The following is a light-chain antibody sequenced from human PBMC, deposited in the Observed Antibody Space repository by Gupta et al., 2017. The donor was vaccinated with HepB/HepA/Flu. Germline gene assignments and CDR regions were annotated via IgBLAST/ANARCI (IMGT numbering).Light chain of an antibody. CDR2: DVS. J-gene: IGLJ2*01. V-gene: IGLV2-14*01. Sequence: SALTQPASVSGSPGQSITISCTGTSSDVGGYNYVSWYQQHPGQAPKLMIYDVSNRPSGVSNRFSGSKSGNTASLTISGLQAEDEADYYCSSYTSSSTVVFGGGTKLTVL. CDR1: SSDVGGYNY. CDR3: SSYTSSSTVV.